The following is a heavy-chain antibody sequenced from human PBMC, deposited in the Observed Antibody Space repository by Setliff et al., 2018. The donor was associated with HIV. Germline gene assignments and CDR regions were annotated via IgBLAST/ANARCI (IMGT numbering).Heavy chain of an antibody. CDR2: IYTSGST. CDR3: ARVDAHSYHYYIDV. CDR1: GGSISSGSYF. V-gene: IGHV4-61*09. Sequence: PSETLSLTCTVSGGSISSGSYFWSWIRQPAGKGLEWIGHIYTSGSTNYNLSLKSRVTISVDTSKNQFSLKLSSVTAADTAVYYCARVDAHSYHYYIDVWGKGTTVTVSS. J-gene: IGHJ6*03.